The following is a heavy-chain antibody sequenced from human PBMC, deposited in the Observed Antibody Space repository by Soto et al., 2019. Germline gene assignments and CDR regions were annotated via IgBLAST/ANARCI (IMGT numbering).Heavy chain of an antibody. D-gene: IGHD6-13*01. CDR2: IIPIFGTA. J-gene: IGHJ6*02. Sequence: QVQLVQSGAEVKKPGSSVKVSCKASGGTFSSYAISWVRQAPGQGLEWMGGIIPIFGTANYAQKFQGRVTITADKSTSTAYMELSSLRSEDTAVYYCASRLVYSSSWYYGMDVWGQGTTVTVSS. V-gene: IGHV1-69*06. CDR1: GGTFSSYA. CDR3: ASRLVYSSSWYYGMDV.